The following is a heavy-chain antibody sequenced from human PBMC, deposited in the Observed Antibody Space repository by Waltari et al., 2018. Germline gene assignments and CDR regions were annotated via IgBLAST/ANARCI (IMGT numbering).Heavy chain of an antibody. J-gene: IGHJ5*02. CDR2: IIPIFGTA. CDR1: GGTFSSYA. CDR3: ARGGYSLRFLEWLGNWFDP. V-gene: IGHV1-69*01. Sequence: QVQLVQSGAEVKKPGSSVKVSCKASGGTFSSYAISWVRQAPGQGLEWMGGIIPIFGTANYAQKCQGRVTITADESTSTAYMELSSLRSEDTAVYYCARGGYSLRFLEWLGNWFDPWGQGTLVTVSS. D-gene: IGHD3-3*01.